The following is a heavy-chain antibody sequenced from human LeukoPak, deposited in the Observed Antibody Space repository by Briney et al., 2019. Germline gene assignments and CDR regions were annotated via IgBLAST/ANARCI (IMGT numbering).Heavy chain of an antibody. D-gene: IGHD7-27*01. CDR3: ARDPGLGIDY. V-gene: IGHV4-59*12. CDR2: IYSSGST. J-gene: IGHJ4*02. Sequence: SETLSLTCTVSGGSISSYYWSWIRQPPGKGLEWIGYIYSSGSTNYNPSLKSRVTISVDTSKEQFSLKLSSVTAADTAVYYCARDPGLGIDYWGQGTLVTVSS. CDR1: GGSISSYY.